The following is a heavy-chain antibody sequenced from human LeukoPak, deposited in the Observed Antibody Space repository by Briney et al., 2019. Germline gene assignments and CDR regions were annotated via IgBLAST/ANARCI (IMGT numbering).Heavy chain of an antibody. D-gene: IGHD6-6*01. CDR1: GFSFSGHW. CDR2: ISPTGSTT. Sequence: GGSLRLSCTASGFSFSGHWMHWARQLPGKGLVWVSRISPTGSTTSYADSVKGRFTISRDNAKNTLYLQVNDLRAEDTAVYYCARGPNSNWSGLDFWGQGTLLTVSS. J-gene: IGHJ4*02. CDR3: ARGPNSNWSGLDF. V-gene: IGHV3-74*01.